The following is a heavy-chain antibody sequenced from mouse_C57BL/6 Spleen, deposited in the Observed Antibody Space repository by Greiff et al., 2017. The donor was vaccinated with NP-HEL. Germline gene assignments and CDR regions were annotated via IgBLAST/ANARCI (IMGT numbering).Heavy chain of an antibody. J-gene: IGHJ2*01. CDR3: TRLEDYDYPYFDY. D-gene: IGHD2-4*01. CDR1: GYTFTSYW. Sequence: VQLQQSGTVLARPGASVKMSCKTSGYTFTSYWMHWVKQRPGQGLEWIGAIYPGNSDTSYNQKFKGKAKLTAVTSASTAYMELSSLTNEDSAVYYCTRLEDYDYPYFDYWGQGTTLTVSS. CDR2: IYPGNSDT. V-gene: IGHV1-5*01.